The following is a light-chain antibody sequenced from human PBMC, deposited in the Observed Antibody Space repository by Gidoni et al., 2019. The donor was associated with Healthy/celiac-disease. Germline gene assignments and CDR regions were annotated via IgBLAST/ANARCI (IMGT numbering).Light chain of an antibody. CDR1: QSLLHSNGYNY. J-gene: IGKJ4*01. CDR3: MQALQTPQL. V-gene: IGKV2-28*01. CDR2: LGS. Sequence: DIVMTQSPLSLPVTPGEPASISCRSSQSLLHSNGYNYLDWYLQKPGQSPQLLIYLGSNRASGVPDRFSGSGSGTDFTLKISRVEAEDVGVYYCMQALQTPQLFGGGTKVEIK.